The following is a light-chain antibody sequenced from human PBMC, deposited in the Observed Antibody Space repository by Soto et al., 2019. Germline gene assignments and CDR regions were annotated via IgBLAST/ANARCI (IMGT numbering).Light chain of an antibody. CDR2: AAS. J-gene: IGKJ5*01. V-gene: IGKV1D-12*01. CDR1: QGLSSW. Sequence: DIQLTQSPSSVSASVGDRVTITCRASQGLSSWLAWYQQKPGKAPKLLIYAASTLQSGVPSRFSGSGSGTDFTLTISSPQPEDFATYYCQQANIFPITFGQGTRLEIK. CDR3: QQANIFPIT.